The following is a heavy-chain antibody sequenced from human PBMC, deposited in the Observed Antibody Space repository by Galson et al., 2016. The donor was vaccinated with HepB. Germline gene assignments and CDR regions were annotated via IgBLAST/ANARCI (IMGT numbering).Heavy chain of an antibody. CDR3: ARDGRRGYDMDV. CDR1: GFTFADYL. Sequence: SLRLSCAASGFTFADYLMSWVRQAPGKGLEWVSYIASNRRNIYYADSARGRFTISRDNAKNSLYLQMNSLRDEDTAVYYCARDGRRGYDMDVWGQGTTVTVSS. CDR2: IASNRRNI. V-gene: IGHV3-48*02. J-gene: IGHJ6*02.